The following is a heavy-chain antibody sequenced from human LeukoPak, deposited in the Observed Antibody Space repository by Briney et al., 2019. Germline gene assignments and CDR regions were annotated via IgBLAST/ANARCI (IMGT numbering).Heavy chain of an antibody. D-gene: IGHD3-3*01. J-gene: IGHJ6*02. CDR1: GGSISSYY. Sequence: SETLSLTCAVSGGSISSYYWSWIRQPPGKGLEWIGYIYYSGSTNYNPSLKSRVTISVDTSKNQFSLKLSSVTAADTAVYYCAGRGLYYDLWSGYGPDYYYGMDVWGQGTTVTVSS. CDR2: IYYSGST. CDR3: AGRGLYYDLWSGYGPDYYYGMDV. V-gene: IGHV4-59*01.